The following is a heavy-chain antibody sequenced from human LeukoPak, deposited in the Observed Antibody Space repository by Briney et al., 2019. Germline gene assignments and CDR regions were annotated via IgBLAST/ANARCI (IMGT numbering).Heavy chain of an antibody. CDR3: ARKGGRDGYPFDY. CDR2: INPSGGST. V-gene: IGHV1-46*01. Sequence: ASVKVSCKASGYSFTSYYMHWVRQAPGQGLEWMGIINPSGGSTSYAQKFQGRVTMTRDMSTSTVYMELSSLRSEDTAVYYCARKGGRDGYPFDYWGQGTLVTVSS. J-gene: IGHJ4*02. CDR1: GYSFTSYY. D-gene: IGHD5-24*01.